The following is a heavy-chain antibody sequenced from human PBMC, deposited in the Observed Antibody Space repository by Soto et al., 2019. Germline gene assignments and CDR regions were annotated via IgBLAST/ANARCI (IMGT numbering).Heavy chain of an antibody. D-gene: IGHD2-2*01. V-gene: IGHV4-39*01. Sequence: QLQLQESGPGLVKPSETLSLPCTVSGGSITSSSYYWGWIRQPPGKGLEWIGSIYYSGSTSYNPSLKSRVTISVDTSMNQFSLKLSSVTAADTAVYCRARQPEAFGIWGQGTMVTVSS. J-gene: IGHJ3*02. CDR3: ARQPEAFGI. CDR2: IYYSGST. CDR1: GGSITSSSYY.